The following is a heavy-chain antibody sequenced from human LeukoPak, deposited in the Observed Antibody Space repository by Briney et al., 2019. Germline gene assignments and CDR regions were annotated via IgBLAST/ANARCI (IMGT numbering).Heavy chain of an antibody. CDR1: GFTVSSNY. J-gene: IGHJ4*02. V-gene: IGHV3-53*04. D-gene: IGHD6-13*01. CDR3: AREQQLGLFDY. Sequence: GGSLRLSCAASGFTVSSNYMSWVRQAPGKGLEWVSVICSDGSTYYADSVKGRFTISRHNSKNTVYLQMNSVRTEDTAVYYCAREQQLGLFDYWGQGTLVTVSS. CDR2: ICSDGST.